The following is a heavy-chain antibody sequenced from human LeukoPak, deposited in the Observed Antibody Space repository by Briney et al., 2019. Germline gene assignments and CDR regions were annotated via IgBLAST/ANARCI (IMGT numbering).Heavy chain of an antibody. CDR1: GGSISSGGYY. J-gene: IGHJ3*02. CDR3: ARILIAVAGTRAFDI. D-gene: IGHD6-19*01. Sequence: SQTLSLTCTVSGGSISSGGYYWSWIRQHPGKGLEWIGYIYYSGSTYYNPSLKSRVTISVDTSKNQLSLKLSSVTAADTAVYYCARILIAVAGTRAFDIWGQGTMVTVSS. CDR2: IYYSGST. V-gene: IGHV4-31*03.